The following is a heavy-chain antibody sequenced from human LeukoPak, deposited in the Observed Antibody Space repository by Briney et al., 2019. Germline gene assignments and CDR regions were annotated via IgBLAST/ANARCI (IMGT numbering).Heavy chain of an antibody. V-gene: IGHV4-59*01. Sequence: PSETLSLTCTVSGGSISSYYWSWIRQPPGKGLEWIGYIYYSGSTNYNPSLKSRVTISVDTSKNQFSLKLSSVTAADTAVYYCARVKWQQLVRYFDYWGQGTLVTVSS. CDR1: GGSISSYY. D-gene: IGHD6-13*01. CDR3: ARVKWQQLVRYFDY. CDR2: IYYSGST. J-gene: IGHJ4*02.